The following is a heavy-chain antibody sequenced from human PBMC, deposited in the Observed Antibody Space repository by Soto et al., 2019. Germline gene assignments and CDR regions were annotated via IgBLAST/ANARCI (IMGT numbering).Heavy chain of an antibody. CDR1: GYRFTTSW. D-gene: IGHD5-12*01. Sequence: GESLKISCQCSGYRFTTSWIGWVRQMPGKGLEWMGTIYPGDSDTRYSPSFQGQVTISADKSMGTAYLQWRSLKASDTAMYYCARSGYSSHGMDVWGQGTTVTVSS. CDR3: ARSGYSSHGMDV. CDR2: IYPGDSDT. J-gene: IGHJ6*02. V-gene: IGHV5-51*01.